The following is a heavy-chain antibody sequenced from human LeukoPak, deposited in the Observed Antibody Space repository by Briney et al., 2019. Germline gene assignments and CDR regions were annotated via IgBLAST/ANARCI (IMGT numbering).Heavy chain of an antibody. CDR3: ARAAQRYCSGGSCRPFDY. CDR2: INHSGST. J-gene: IGHJ4*02. Sequence: SETLSLTCAVYGGSFSGYYWSWIRQPPGKGLEWIGEINHSGSTNYNPSLKSRVTISVDTSKNQFSLKLSSVTAADTAVYYCARAAQRYCSGGSCRPFDYWGQGTLVTVSS. D-gene: IGHD2-15*01. V-gene: IGHV4-34*01. CDR1: GGSFSGYY.